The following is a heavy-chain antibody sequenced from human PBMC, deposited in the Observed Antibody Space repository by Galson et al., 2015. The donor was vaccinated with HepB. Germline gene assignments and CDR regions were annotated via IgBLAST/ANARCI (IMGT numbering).Heavy chain of an antibody. D-gene: IGHD6-19*01. J-gene: IGHJ2*01. CDR1: GFSFSDYY. V-gene: IGHV3-11*04. CDR2: ISSGGGTT. CDR3: ARGSGWTPRQDWYYDL. Sequence: SLRLSCAASGFSFSDYYMSWVGQAPGKGLEWISYISSGGGTTYNADSMKGRFTISRDNARSLLYLQMNSLRAEDTAVYYCARGSGWTPRQDWYYDLWGRGTLVTVSS.